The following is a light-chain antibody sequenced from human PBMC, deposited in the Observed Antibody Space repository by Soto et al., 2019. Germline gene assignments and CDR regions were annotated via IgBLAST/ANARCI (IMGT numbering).Light chain of an antibody. Sequence: DIQMTQSPSTLSASVGDRVTITCRASQSINRWLVWYQQKPGKAPKVLIFDASILSSGVPSRLSGSGSGTESTVTNSTMQTDNFANYYCQQYTNYLTWTFRQATKVDIK. J-gene: IGKJ1*01. CDR3: QQYTNYLTWT. V-gene: IGKV1-5*01. CDR1: QSINRW. CDR2: DAS.